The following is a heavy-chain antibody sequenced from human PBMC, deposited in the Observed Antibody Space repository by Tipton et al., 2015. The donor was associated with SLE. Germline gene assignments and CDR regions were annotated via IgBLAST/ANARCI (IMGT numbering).Heavy chain of an antibody. V-gene: IGHV3-30*02. CDR1: GFTFSSYG. D-gene: IGHD6-13*01. CDR2: IRYDGSNK. J-gene: IGHJ4*02. Sequence: SLRLSCAASGFTFSSYGMHWVRQAPGKGLEWVAFIRYDGSNKYYADSVKGRFTISRDNSKNTLYLQMNSLRAEDTAVYYCAKDPRGSSWEVGYWGQGTLVTVSS. CDR3: AKDPRGSSWEVGY.